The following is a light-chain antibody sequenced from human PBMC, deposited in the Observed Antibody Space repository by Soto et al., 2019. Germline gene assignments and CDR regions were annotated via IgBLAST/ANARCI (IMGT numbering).Light chain of an antibody. Sequence: EIVLTQSPATLSLSPGERATLSCRASQSVSSYLAWYQQKPGQAPRLLIYDASNRATGVPARFSGSGSGTDFTLTISSLEPEDFAVYYCQQRANWPPLTFGGGMKVEMK. CDR2: DAS. J-gene: IGKJ4*01. V-gene: IGKV3-11*01. CDR1: QSVSSY. CDR3: QQRANWPPLT.